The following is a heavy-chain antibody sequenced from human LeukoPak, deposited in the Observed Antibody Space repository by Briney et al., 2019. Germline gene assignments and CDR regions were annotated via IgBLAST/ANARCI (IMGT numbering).Heavy chain of an antibody. CDR3: VSDRSDGGFPESNGYPTFDL. D-gene: IGHD5-24*01. CDR2: INPNSGGT. CDR1: GYTFTGYY. J-gene: IGHJ2*01. Sequence: ASVKVSCKASGYTFTGYYMHWVRQAPGQGLEWMGWINPNSGGTNYAQKFQGRVTMTRDTSISTAYMELSRLRSDDTAVYFCVSDRSDGGFPESNGYPTFDLWGRGTLVTVSS. V-gene: IGHV1-2*02.